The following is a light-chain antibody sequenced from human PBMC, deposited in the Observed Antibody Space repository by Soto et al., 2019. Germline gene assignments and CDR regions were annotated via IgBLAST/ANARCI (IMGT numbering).Light chain of an antibody. CDR3: CSYAGTNTYL. Sequence: QSALTQPASVSGSPGQSITISCTGTSSDVGSYNLVSWYQQHPGKAPKLMIYEGSKRPSGVSNHFSGSKSGNTASLTISGLLADDEADYYCCSYAGTNTYLFGSGTKLTVL. CDR1: SSDVGSYNL. V-gene: IGLV2-23*01. J-gene: IGLJ1*01. CDR2: EGS.